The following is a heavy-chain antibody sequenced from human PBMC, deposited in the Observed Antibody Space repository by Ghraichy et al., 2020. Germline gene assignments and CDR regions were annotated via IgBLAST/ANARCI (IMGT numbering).Heavy chain of an antibody. CDR3: TRGRDHAFDI. Sequence: GGSLRLSCVASGFTFSSSAMDWVRQASGKGLEWVSFITSSSDTILYADSVKGRFTISRDNAKNSLYLQMNSLRDEDTAMYYCTRGRDHAFDIWGQGTVVTVSS. J-gene: IGHJ3*02. CDR2: ITSSSDTI. V-gene: IGHV3-48*02. CDR1: GFTFSSSA.